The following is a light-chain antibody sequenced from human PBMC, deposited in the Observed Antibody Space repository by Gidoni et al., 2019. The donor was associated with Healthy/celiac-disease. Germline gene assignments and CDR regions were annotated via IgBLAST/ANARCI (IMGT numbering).Light chain of an antibody. CDR2: DAS. CDR1: QSVSSY. V-gene: IGKV3-11*01. J-gene: IGKJ1*01. Sequence: EIVLTQSPATLSLSPGERATLSGRASQSVSSYLAWYQQKPGQAPRLLIYDASNRATGIPARFSGRGSGTAFTPTISSLAPEDFAVYSCQQRSNWPPTFGQGTKVEIK. CDR3: QQRSNWPPT.